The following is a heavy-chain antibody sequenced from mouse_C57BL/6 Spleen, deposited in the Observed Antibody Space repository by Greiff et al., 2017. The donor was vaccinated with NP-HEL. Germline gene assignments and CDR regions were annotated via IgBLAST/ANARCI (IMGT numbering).Heavy chain of an antibody. CDR3: TTGGVVLDY. D-gene: IGHD1-1*01. Sequence: VQLQQSGAELVRPGASVKLSCTASGFNIKDDYMHWVKQRPEQGLEWIGWIDPENGDTAYASKFQGKATITADTSSNTAYLQLSSLTSEDTAVYYCTTGGVVLDYWGQGTTLTVSS. CDR1: GFNIKDDY. V-gene: IGHV14-4*01. J-gene: IGHJ2*01. CDR2: IDPENGDT.